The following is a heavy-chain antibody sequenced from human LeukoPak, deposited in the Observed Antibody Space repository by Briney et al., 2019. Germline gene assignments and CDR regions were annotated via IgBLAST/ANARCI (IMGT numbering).Heavy chain of an antibody. V-gene: IGHV4-38-2*01. Sequence: SETLSLTCAVSAYSISSGYYWGWIRQPPGKGLEWIGSIYHSGITHYNPSLKGRVTISVDTSKNQFSLKLSSVTAADTAVYYCARGLYYGPGNYTGAGNWGQGTLVTVSS. D-gene: IGHD3-10*01. CDR2: IYHSGIT. CDR3: ARGLYYGPGNYTGAGN. CDR1: AYSISSGYY. J-gene: IGHJ4*02.